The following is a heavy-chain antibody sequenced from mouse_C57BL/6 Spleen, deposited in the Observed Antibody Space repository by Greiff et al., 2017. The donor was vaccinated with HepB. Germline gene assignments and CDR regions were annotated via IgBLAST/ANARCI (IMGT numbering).Heavy chain of an antibody. Sequence: EVKLVESGGGLVQPGGSLKLSCAASGFTFSDYGMAWVRQAPRKGPEWVAFISNLAYSIYYADTVTGRFTISRENAKNTLYLEMSSLRSEDTAMYYCARRDDYWYFDVWGTGTTVTVSS. V-gene: IGHV5-15*04. CDR2: ISNLAYSI. CDR3: ARRDDYWYFDV. CDR1: GFTFSDYG. J-gene: IGHJ1*03. D-gene: IGHD2-3*01.